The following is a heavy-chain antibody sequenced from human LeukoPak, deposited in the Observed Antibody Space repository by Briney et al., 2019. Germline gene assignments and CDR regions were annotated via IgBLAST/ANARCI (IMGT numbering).Heavy chain of an antibody. Sequence: GESLKISCKGSGYSFISYWIGWVRQMPGKGLEWMGIIYPGDSDTRYSPSFQGQASISVDKSTSTAYLQWGSLKASDTATYYCAGGLYCSSANCYFDYWGQGTLVTVSS. J-gene: IGHJ4*02. D-gene: IGHD2-2*01. V-gene: IGHV5-51*01. CDR3: AGGLYCSSANCYFDY. CDR2: IYPGDSDT. CDR1: GYSFISYW.